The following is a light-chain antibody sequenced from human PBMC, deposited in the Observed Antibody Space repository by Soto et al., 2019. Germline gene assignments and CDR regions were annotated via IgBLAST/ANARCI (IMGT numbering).Light chain of an antibody. Sequence: QSVLTQSPSASASLGASVKLTCTLSSGHSSYAIAWHQQQPEKGPRYLMKLNSDGSHSKGDGIPDRFSGSSSGAERYLTIPSLQSEDEADYYCQTWGTGPWVFGGGTKVTVL. CDR2: LNSDGSH. CDR1: SGHSSYA. V-gene: IGLV4-69*01. CDR3: QTWGTGPWV. J-gene: IGLJ3*02.